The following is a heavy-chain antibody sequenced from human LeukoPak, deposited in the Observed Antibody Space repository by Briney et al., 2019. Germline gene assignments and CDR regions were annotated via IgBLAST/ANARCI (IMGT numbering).Heavy chain of an antibody. CDR1: GFTFSSYG. D-gene: IGHD3-22*01. J-gene: IGHJ4*02. CDR2: IRYDGSNK. Sequence: PGGSLRLSCAASGFTFSSYGMHWVRQAPGKGLEWVAFIRYDGSNKYYADSVKGRFTISRDNSRNTLYLQMNSLRAEDTAVYYCAKDLLYLGPITMIVVASDYWGQGTLVTVSS. V-gene: IGHV3-30*02. CDR3: AKDLLYLGPITMIVVASDY.